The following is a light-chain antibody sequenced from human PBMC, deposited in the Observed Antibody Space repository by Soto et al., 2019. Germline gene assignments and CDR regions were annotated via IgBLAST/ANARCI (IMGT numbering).Light chain of an antibody. J-gene: IGKJ4*01. Sequence: EIVLAQAPGTLSLSPGERATLSWRASQSVSTNQLAWYQQKPGQAPRLLIYGASSRATGIADRFSGSGSGTDFTLTISRLEPEDFAVYYCQYYYESSPFGRGTKVDIK. CDR3: QYYYESSP. CDR1: QSVSTNQ. CDR2: GAS. V-gene: IGKV3-20*01.